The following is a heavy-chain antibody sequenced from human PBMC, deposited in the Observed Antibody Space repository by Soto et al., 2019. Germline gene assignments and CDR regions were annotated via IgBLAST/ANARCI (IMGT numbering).Heavy chain of an antibody. CDR3: ARALYRSGTYYAFDN. CDR1: GYTPTNYD. CDR2: ISAYNGNT. Sequence: QVPLVQSGAEVKKPGASVTVSCKTSGYTPTNYDIGWVRRAPGQGLEWMGWISAYNGNTNSAQKLQGRLTMTTDTSTRTAYMELRSLRSDDTAVYYCARALYRSGTYYAFDNWGQGTLVTVSS. J-gene: IGHJ4*02. V-gene: IGHV1-18*01. D-gene: IGHD1-26*01.